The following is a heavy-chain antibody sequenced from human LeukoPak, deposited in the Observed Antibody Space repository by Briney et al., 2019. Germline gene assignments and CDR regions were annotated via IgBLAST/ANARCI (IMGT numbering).Heavy chain of an antibody. CDR2: IIPIFGTA. V-gene: IGHV1-69*13. CDR1: GYTFTSYG. J-gene: IGHJ6*02. D-gene: IGHD3-3*01. Sequence: GASVKVSCKASGYTFTSYGISWVRQAPGQGLEWMGGIIPIFGTANYAQKFQGRVTITADESTSTAYMELSSLRSEDTAVYYCARVGTIFGVVEYYYGMDVWGQGTTVTVSS. CDR3: ARVGTIFGVVEYYYGMDV.